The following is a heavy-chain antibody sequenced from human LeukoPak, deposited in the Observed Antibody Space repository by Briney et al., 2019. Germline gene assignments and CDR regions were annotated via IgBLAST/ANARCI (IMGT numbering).Heavy chain of an antibody. V-gene: IGHV4-39*07. Sequence: SETLSLTCTVSGVSIGTSSYYWGWIRQPPGKGLEWIGSIFRTGSTYYSTSLKSRVTISVDTSRNQFSLKLSSVTAADTAVYFCARAYSSSWYFNWFDPWGQGTQVTVSS. CDR1: GVSIGTSSYY. CDR3: ARAYSSSWYFNWFDP. D-gene: IGHD6-13*01. CDR2: IFRTGST. J-gene: IGHJ5*02.